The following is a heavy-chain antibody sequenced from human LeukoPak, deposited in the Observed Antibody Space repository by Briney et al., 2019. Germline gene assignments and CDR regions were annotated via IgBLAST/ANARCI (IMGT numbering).Heavy chain of an antibody. J-gene: IGHJ4*02. CDR2: INHSGST. D-gene: IGHD3-22*01. CDR1: GASISGSGYY. Sequence: KTSETLSLTCAVSGASISGSGYYLGWIRQPPGKGLEWIGEINHSGSTNYNPSLKSRVTISVDTSKNQFSLKLSSVTVADTAVYYCARHVRPIYYDSSGYYLGFDYWGPGTLVTVSS. V-gene: IGHV4-39*01. CDR3: ARHVRPIYYDSSGYYLGFDY.